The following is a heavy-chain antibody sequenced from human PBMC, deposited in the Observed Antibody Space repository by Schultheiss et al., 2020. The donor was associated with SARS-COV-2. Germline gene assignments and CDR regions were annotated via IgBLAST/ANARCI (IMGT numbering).Heavy chain of an antibody. V-gene: IGHV4-31*03. J-gene: IGHJ4*02. CDR3: VKEEGHGPNSFDY. CDR2: IYYSGST. Sequence: LRLSCTVSGGSISSGGYYWSWVRQHPGKGLEWIGYIYYSGSTYYNPSLKSRVTISVDTSKNQFSLKLSSVTAADTAVYYCVKEEGHGPNSFDYWGQGTLVTVSS. CDR1: GGSISSGGYY. D-gene: IGHD2/OR15-2a*01.